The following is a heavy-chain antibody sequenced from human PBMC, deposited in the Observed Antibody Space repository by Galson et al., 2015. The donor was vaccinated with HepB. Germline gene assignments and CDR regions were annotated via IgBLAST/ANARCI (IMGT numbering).Heavy chain of an antibody. J-gene: IGHJ6*02. CDR1: GYTFTSYA. D-gene: IGHD2-15*01. CDR2: INAGNGNT. V-gene: IGHV1-3*01. Sequence: SVKVSCKASGYTFTSYAMHWVRQAPGQRLEWMGWINAGNGNTKYSQKFQGRVTITRDTSASTAYMELSNLRSEDTAVYYCARGPSLYCSGGSCYRSYYYYYGMDVWGQGTTVTVSS. CDR3: ARGPSLYCSGGSCYRSYYYYYGMDV.